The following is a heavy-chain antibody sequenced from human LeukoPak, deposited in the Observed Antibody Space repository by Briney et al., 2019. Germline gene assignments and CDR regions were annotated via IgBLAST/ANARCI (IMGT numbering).Heavy chain of an antibody. CDR3: ARGGRAGWSGTYEDSFDV. D-gene: IGHD1-26*01. CDR2: ISGSGGNT. V-gene: IGHV3-23*01. CDR1: RLTFSTYA. Sequence: PGGSLRLSCAASRLTFSTYAMSWVRQAPGKGLEWVSAISGSGGNTYYADSVKGRFTISRDNYKNTLYLQMNSLRADDTAVYYCARGGRAGWSGTYEDSFDVWGQGTVVTVSS. J-gene: IGHJ3*01.